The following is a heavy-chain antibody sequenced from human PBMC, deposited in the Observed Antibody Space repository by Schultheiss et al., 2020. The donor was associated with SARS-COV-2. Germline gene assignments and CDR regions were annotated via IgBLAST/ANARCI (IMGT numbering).Heavy chain of an antibody. Sequence: SETLSLTCAVYGGSFSGYYWSWIRQPPGKGLEWIGEINHSGSTNYNPALKSRVTISVDTSKNQFSLKLSSVTAADTAVYYCARGSGYGSNYDAFDIWGQGTMVTVSS. CDR1: GGSFSGYY. CDR3: ARGSGYGSNYDAFDI. D-gene: IGHD5-12*01. V-gene: IGHV4-34*01. CDR2: INHSGST. J-gene: IGHJ3*02.